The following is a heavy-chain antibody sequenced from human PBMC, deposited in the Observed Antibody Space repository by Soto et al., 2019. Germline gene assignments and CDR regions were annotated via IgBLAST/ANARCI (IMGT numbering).Heavy chain of an antibody. J-gene: IGHJ4*02. CDR1: GYTLTELS. D-gene: IGHD3-9*01. Sequence: ASVKVSCKVSGYTLTELSMHWVRQAPGKGLEWMGGFDPEDGETIYAKKFQGRVTMTEDTSTDPAYMELSSLRSEDTAVYYCATATYYDILTGYYPPFDYWGQGTLVTVSS. CDR2: FDPEDGET. CDR3: ATATYYDILTGYYPPFDY. V-gene: IGHV1-24*01.